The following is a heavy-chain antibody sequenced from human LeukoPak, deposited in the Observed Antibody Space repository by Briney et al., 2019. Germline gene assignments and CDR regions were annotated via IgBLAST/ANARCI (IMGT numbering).Heavy chain of an antibody. D-gene: IGHD6-6*01. CDR2: INHSGST. V-gene: IGHV4-34*01. CDR1: GGSFSGYY. J-gene: IGHJ4*02. CDR3: ARGRRAARPRSYFAY. Sequence: SETLSLTCAVYGGSFSGYYWSWIRQPPGKGLEWIGEINHSGSTNYNPSLKSRVTISVDTSKNQFSLKLSSVTAADTAVYYCARGRRAARPRSYFAYWGQGTLVTVSS.